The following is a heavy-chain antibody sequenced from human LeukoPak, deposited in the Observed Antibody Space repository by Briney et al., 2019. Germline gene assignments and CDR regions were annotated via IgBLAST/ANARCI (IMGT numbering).Heavy chain of an antibody. Sequence: ASVKVSCKASGYTFTGYYMHWVRQAPGRGLEWMGWINPNSGGTNYAQKFQGRVTMTRDTSISTAYMELSRLRSDDTAVYYCAREAPGVYCSGGSCYSGSEYFQHWGQGTLVTVSS. CDR1: GYTFTGYY. V-gene: IGHV1-2*02. J-gene: IGHJ1*01. CDR3: AREAPGVYCSGGSCYSGSEYFQH. CDR2: INPNSGGT. D-gene: IGHD2-15*01.